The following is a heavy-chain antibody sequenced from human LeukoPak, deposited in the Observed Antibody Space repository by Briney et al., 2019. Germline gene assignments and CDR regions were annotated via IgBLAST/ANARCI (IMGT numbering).Heavy chain of an antibody. D-gene: IGHD3-10*01. CDR3: ARDPGHSSVGESKHNDY. CDR2: ISSSSSTI. CDR1: GFTFSRYS. V-gene: IGHV3-48*02. J-gene: IGHJ4*02. Sequence: GGSLRLSCAASGFTFSRYSMNWVRQAPGKGLEWVSYISSSSSTIYYADSVKGRFTISRDNAKNSLYLLMNSLRDEDTAVYFCARDPGHSSVGESKHNDYWGQGTLVTVSS.